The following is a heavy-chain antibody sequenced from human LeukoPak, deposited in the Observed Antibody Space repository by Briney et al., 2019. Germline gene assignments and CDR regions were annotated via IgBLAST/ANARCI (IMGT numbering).Heavy chain of an antibody. CDR1: GGSISSSNW. CDR2: IYHSGST. D-gene: IGHD6-13*01. J-gene: IGHJ4*02. V-gene: IGHV4-4*02. CDR3: ARREGARIAAAGDFDY. Sequence: SETLSLTCAVSGGSISSSNWWSWVRQPPGKGLEWIGEIYHSGSTNYNPSLKSRVTISVDKSKNQFSLKLSSVTAADTAVYYCARREGARIAAAGDFDYWGQGTLVTVSS.